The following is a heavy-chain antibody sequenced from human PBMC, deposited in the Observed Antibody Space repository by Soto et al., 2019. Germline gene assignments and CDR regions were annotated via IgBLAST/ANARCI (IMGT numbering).Heavy chain of an antibody. V-gene: IGHV1-69*01. CDR1: GGTFRSYA. CDR3: ARADTSFGVVISSGWFDP. J-gene: IGHJ5*02. Sequence: QVQLVQSGAEVKKPGSSVKVSCKASGGTFRSYAISWVRQAPGQGLEWMGGIIPIFGTANYAQKFQGRVTITADESTSTDYMELSSLRSEDPAVYYCARADTSFGVVISSGWFDPWGQGTLVTVSS. CDR2: IIPIFGTA. D-gene: IGHD3-3*01.